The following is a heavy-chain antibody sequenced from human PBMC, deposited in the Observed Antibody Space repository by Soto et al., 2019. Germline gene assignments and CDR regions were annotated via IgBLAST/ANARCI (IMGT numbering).Heavy chain of an antibody. V-gene: IGHV1-3*01. CDR2: INAGNGNT. J-gene: IGHJ4*02. Sequence: ASVKVSCKASGYIFTSYVMHWVRQAPGQRLEWMGWINAGNGNTKYSPKYQGRVTITRDTSASAAHMDLSSLTSEDTAVYFCARGNQELGYWGQGTLVTVSS. CDR3: ARGNQELGY. D-gene: IGHD1-26*01. CDR1: GYIFTSYV.